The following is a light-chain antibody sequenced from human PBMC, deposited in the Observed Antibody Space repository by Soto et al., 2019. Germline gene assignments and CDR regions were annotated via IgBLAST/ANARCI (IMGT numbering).Light chain of an antibody. Sequence: EIVLTQSPATLSLSPGERATLSCRASQSVSSYLAWYQQKPGQAPRLLIYDASNRATGISPRFSGSGSGSAFTLPISTLDPEDFAVYYCQQRSNWPLITFGQGTRLEIK. CDR3: QQRSNWPLIT. CDR1: QSVSSY. CDR2: DAS. J-gene: IGKJ5*01. V-gene: IGKV3-11*01.